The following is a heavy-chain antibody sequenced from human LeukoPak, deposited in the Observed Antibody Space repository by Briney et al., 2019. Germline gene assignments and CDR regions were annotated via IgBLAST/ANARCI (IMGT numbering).Heavy chain of an antibody. CDR2: IGGGGDTT. CDR3: VEDVVVIVAAKPGI. J-gene: IGHJ4*02. D-gene: IGHD2-15*01. Sequence: GGSLRLSCAASGFTFSTYAMSWVRQAPGKGLEWVSSIGGGGDTTYYADAVKGRFTISRDNSKNTLYLQMNSLRVDDTAVYYCVEDVVVIVAAKPGIWGQGTLVTVSS. V-gene: IGHV3-23*01. CDR1: GFTFSTYA.